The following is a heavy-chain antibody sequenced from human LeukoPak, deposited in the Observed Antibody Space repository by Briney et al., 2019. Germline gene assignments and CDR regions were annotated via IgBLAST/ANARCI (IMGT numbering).Heavy chain of an antibody. D-gene: IGHD3-22*01. Sequence: SETLSLTCAVYGGSFSGYYWSWIRQPPGKGLEWIGEINHSGSTNYNPSLKSRVTISVDTSKNQFSLKLSSVTAADTAVYFCARGPYSYDSSGAYDIWGQGTMVTVSS. J-gene: IGHJ3*02. CDR1: GGSFSGYY. CDR2: INHSGST. V-gene: IGHV4-34*01. CDR3: ARGPYSYDSSGAYDI.